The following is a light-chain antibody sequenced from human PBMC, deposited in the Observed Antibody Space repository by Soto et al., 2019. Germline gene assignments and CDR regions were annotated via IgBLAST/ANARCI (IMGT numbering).Light chain of an antibody. CDR3: HSYDKWPPGT. Sequence: EIVMTQFPATLSESPGERVTLSCRASQSVSTNVAWYQQKPGEAPRLLIFDASARAVDIPGRFSGSVSGTEFTLTISSLQPEDFAVYFCHSYDKWPPGTFGQGTRWRSN. CDR2: DAS. V-gene: IGKV3D-15*01. J-gene: IGKJ1*01. CDR1: QSVSTN.